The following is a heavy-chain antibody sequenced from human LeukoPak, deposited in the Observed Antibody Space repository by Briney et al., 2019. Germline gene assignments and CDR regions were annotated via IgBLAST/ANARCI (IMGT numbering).Heavy chain of an antibody. D-gene: IGHD3-22*01. CDR3: ARDWGLYDRNAFDI. CDR1: GFTFSSYS. J-gene: IGHJ3*02. V-gene: IGHV3-21*01. CDR2: ISSSSSYI. Sequence: PGGSLRLSCAASGFTFSSYSMNWVRQAPGKGLEWVSSISSSSSYIYYADSVKGRFTISRDNAKNSLYLQMNSLRAEDTAVYYCARDWGLYDRNAFDIWGQGTMVTVSS.